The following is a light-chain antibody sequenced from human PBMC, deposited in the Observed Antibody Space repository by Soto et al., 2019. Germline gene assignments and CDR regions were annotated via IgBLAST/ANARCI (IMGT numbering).Light chain of an antibody. CDR3: QQYGSSPWT. CDR1: QSLGTF. CDR2: AAS. V-gene: IGKV1-39*01. Sequence: IVLTQSPATLSVSVGDRVSITCRASQSLGTFLNWYQQKPGEAPNLLIYAASTLQSGVPSRFSGSGSETDFTLTISRLDPEDFAVYYCQQYGSSPWTFGQGTKVDIK. J-gene: IGKJ1*01.